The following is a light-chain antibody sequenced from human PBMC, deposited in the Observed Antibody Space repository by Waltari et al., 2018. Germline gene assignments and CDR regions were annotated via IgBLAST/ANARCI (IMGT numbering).Light chain of an antibody. CDR1: SSNIGPNS. CDR3: AAGDDNSLSGL. V-gene: IGLV1-47*01. CDR2: NCD. Sequence: QSVLTQPPSASGPPGQRVTISCSGRSSNIGPNSVNWYQQLPGTAPKLPLYNCDQRPSGVPDRFSAAKSGTSASLAISGLRSEDEADYYCAAGDDNSLSGLFGGGTKVTVL. J-gene: IGLJ3*02.